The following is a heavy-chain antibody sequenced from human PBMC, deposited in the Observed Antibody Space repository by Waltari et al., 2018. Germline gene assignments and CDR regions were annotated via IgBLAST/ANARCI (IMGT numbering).Heavy chain of an antibody. CDR1: NYSITSGYF. Sequence: QVQLQESGPGLVKPSETLSLTCTVSNYSITSGYFWGWLRQSPGKGLGWIGSIYHTGTTYFNPSLKSRVTISIDTSKKQFSLRLRSVTAADTGVYFCARDKGFYDVLPGRGWFDPWGQGTLVTVSS. CDR3: ARDKGFYDVLPGRGWFDP. D-gene: IGHD3-9*01. CDR2: IYHTGTT. J-gene: IGHJ5*02. V-gene: IGHV4-38-2*02.